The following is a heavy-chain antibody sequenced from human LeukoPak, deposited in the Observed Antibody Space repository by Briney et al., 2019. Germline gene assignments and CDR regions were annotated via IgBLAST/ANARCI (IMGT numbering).Heavy chain of an antibody. CDR2: IYFSGST. V-gene: IGHV4-4*07. CDR1: GGSISTYY. Sequence: SETLSLTCTVSGGSISTYYWSWIRQPAGKGLEWIGHIYFSGSTNYNPSLKSRVTMSVDTSRNQFSLKLNSVTAADTAVYYCARGPHVGAGAPWFDYWGQGTLVTVSS. D-gene: IGHD2-8*02. CDR3: ARGPHVGAGAPWFDY. J-gene: IGHJ4*02.